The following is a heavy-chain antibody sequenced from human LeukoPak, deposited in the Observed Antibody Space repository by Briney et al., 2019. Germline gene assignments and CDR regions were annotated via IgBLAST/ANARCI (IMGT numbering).Heavy chain of an antibody. CDR3: ASQERYYDSSGRGGFDY. Sequence: SETLSLTCTVSGGSISSSSYYWGWIRQPPGKGLEWIGSIYYSGSTYYNPSLKSRVTISVDTSKNQFSLKLSSVTAADTAVYYCASQERYYDSSGRGGFDYWGQGTLVTVSS. CDR2: IYYSGST. CDR1: GGSISSSSYY. J-gene: IGHJ4*02. V-gene: IGHV4-39*07. D-gene: IGHD3-22*01.